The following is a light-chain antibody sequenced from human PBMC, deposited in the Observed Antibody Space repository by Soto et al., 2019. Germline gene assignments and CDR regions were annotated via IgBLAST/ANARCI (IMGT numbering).Light chain of an antibody. CDR1: QSVGTS. J-gene: IGKJ4*02. CDR3: QQRSQWPLT. CDR2: DTF. V-gene: IGKV3-11*01. Sequence: EIVLTQSPATLSLSPGERATLSCRASQSVGTSLEWFQQKPAQAPSLLIFDTFNRATGIPARFSGSGSGTDFTLTISNLEPDDFAVYYCQQRSQWPLTFGGGTKVEIK.